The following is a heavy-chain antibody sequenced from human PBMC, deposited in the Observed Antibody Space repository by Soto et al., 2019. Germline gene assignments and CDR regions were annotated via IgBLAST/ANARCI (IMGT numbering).Heavy chain of an antibody. CDR3: ARKYCSSTSCQFYFDY. V-gene: IGHV4-61*01. D-gene: IGHD2-2*01. J-gene: IGHJ4*02. CDR2: IYYSGST. CDR1: GGSVSGGSYY. Sequence: TLSLTCTVSGGSVSGGSYYWSWIRQPPGKGLEWIGYIYYSGSTNYNPSLKGRVTISVDTSKNQFSLKLSSVTAADTAVYYCARKYCSSTSCQFYFDYWGQGTLVTVSS.